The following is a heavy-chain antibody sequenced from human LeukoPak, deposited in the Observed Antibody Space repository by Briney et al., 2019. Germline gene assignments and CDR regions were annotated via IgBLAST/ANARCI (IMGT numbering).Heavy chain of an antibody. Sequence: ASVKVSCKASGYTFTSYGISWVRQAPGQGLEWMGWISAYNGNTNYAQKLQGRVTMTTDTSTSTAYMELRSLRSDDTAVYYCARVWVGGYCSSTSCYFFDYWGQGTLVTVSS. CDR2: ISAYNGNT. V-gene: IGHV1-18*01. CDR1: GYTFTSYG. D-gene: IGHD2-2*01. CDR3: ARVWVGGYCSSTSCYFFDY. J-gene: IGHJ4*02.